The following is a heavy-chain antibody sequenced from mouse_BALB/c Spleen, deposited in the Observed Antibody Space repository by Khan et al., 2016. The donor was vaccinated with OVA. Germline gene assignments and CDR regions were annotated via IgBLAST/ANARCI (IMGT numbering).Heavy chain of an antibody. V-gene: IGHV1-4*01. CDR1: GYTFTSYT. D-gene: IGHD2-14*01. CDR2: INPSNDCT. Sequence: QVQLKESGAELARPGASVKMSCKASGYTFTSYTIHWIKKRPGQGLEWIGYINPSNDCTNYNQKFKDKATLTTDKSSTTAYLQLSSLTSDDSAVYNCVRDGAYHRNDGWFAYWGQGTLVTVSA. CDR3: VRDGAYHRNDGWFAY. J-gene: IGHJ3*01.